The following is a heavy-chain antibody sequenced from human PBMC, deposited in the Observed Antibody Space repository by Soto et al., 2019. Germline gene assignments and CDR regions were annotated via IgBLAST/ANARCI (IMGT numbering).Heavy chain of an antibody. J-gene: IGHJ3*02. CDR2: IVVGSGNT. D-gene: IGHD3-3*01. CDR1: GFTFTSSA. CDR3: AAERLTYYDFWSGYWAFDI. Sequence: SVKVSCKASGFTFTSSAVQWVRQARGQRLEWIGWIVVGSGNTNYAQKFQERVTITRDMSTSTAYMKLRSLKSEDTAVFYCAAERLTYYDFWSGYWAFDIWGQGTMVTVSS. V-gene: IGHV1-58*01.